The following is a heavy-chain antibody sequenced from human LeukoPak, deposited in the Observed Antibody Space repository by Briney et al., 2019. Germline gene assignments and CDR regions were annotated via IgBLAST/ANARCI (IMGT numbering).Heavy chain of an antibody. Sequence: SSETLSLTCTVSGGSLSGYYWSWIRQPPGKGLEGIGYIYYSGSTNFNPSLKSRVTMSADMSKNHFSLKLRSVTAADTAMYYCARLTPMVRGVTYHDYWGQGTLVTVSS. CDR2: IYYSGST. D-gene: IGHD3-10*01. J-gene: IGHJ4*02. CDR3: ARLTPMVRGVTYHDY. CDR1: GGSLSGYY. V-gene: IGHV4-59*08.